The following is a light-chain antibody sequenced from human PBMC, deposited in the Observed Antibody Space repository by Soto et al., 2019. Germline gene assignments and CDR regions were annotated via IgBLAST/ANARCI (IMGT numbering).Light chain of an antibody. Sequence: EIVMTQSPATLSVSLGERATLSCRASQSVSSNLAWYQQKPGQAPRLLIYGASTRATGIPARFSGSGSGTEFTLTISSLQSADFAVYYCQQYNNWPRTFGQGTKVEIK. V-gene: IGKV3-15*01. CDR3: QQYNNWPRT. CDR2: GAS. J-gene: IGKJ1*01. CDR1: QSVSSN.